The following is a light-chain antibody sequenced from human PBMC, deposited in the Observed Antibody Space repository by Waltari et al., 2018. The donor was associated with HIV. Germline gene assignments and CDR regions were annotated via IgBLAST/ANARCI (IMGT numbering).Light chain of an antibody. CDR1: QSLRNY. CDR2: DAS. J-gene: IGKJ2*01. CDR3: QQYGDDPYS. Sequence: EIVLTQSPATLSVSPGDGATPPCTSSQSLRNYLAWYQHIPGQAPRLLIYDASNRASGIPDRFSGSGSGTVFTLTISRLEPEDFGVYYCQQYGDDPYSFGQGTKLKTK. V-gene: IGKV3-20*01.